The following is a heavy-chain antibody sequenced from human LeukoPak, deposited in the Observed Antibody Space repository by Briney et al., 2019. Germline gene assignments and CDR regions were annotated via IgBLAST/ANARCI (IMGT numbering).Heavy chain of an antibody. D-gene: IGHD3-3*01. CDR1: GFTFSSYA. CDR2: ISGSGGST. V-gene: IGHV3-23*01. J-gene: IGHJ5*02. Sequence: GGSLRLSCAASGFTFSSYAMSWVRQAPGKGLEWVSAISGSGGSTYYADSVKVRFTISRDNSKNTLYLQMNSLRAEDTAVYYCAKDRYRDFWSGYPGSFGFDPWGQGTLVTVSS. CDR3: AKDRYRDFWSGYPGSFGFDP.